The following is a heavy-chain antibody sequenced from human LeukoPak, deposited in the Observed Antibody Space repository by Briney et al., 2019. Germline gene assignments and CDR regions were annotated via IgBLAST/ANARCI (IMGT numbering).Heavy chain of an antibody. CDR1: GGTFSSYA. D-gene: IGHD6-19*01. CDR2: MNPNSGNT. V-gene: IGHV1-8*02. CDR3: ARGIVSGWYGLYADDY. Sequence: ASVKVSCKASGGTFSSYAISWVRQAPGQGLEWMGWMNPNSGNTGYAQKFQGRVTMTRNTSISTAYMELSSLRSEDTAVYYCARGIVSGWYGLYADDYWGQGTLVTVSS. J-gene: IGHJ4*02.